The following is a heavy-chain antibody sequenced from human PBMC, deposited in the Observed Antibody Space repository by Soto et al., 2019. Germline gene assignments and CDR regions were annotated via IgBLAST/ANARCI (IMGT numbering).Heavy chain of an antibody. D-gene: IGHD3-22*01. J-gene: IGHJ3*02. Sequence: ASVKVSCKASGGTFSSYAISWVRQAPGQGLEWMGGIIPIFGTANYAQKFQGRVTITADESTSTAYMELSSLRSEDTAVYYCARWSRDSSGYLFPFGDAFDIWGQGTMVTVSS. CDR1: GGTFSSYA. CDR2: IIPIFGTA. CDR3: ARWSRDSSGYLFPFGDAFDI. V-gene: IGHV1-69*13.